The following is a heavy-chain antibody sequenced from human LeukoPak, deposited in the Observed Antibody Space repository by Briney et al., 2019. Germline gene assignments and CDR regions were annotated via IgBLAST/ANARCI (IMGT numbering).Heavy chain of an antibody. D-gene: IGHD2-2*01. Sequence: SETLSLTCAVYGGSFSGYYWSWIRQPPGKGLEWIGEINHSGSTNYNPSPKSRVTISVDTSKNQFSLKLSSVTAADTAVYYCARYCSSTSCYYYYGMDVWGKGTTVTVSS. V-gene: IGHV4-34*01. J-gene: IGHJ6*04. CDR2: INHSGST. CDR1: GGSFSGYY. CDR3: ARYCSSTSCYYYYGMDV.